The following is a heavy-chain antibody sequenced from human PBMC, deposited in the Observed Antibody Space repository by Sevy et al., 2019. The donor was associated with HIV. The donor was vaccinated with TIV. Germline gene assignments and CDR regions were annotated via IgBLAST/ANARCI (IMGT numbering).Heavy chain of an antibody. Sequence: ASVNVSCKVSGYTFTSYRITWVRQAPGQGLESMGWINPHNGDTKYAQKFQGRVTMITDTSTNTAYMELRSLGSDDTAIYYCARAYCSGGRCYSLAYWGQGTLVTVSS. CDR3: ARAYCSGGRCYSLAY. J-gene: IGHJ4*02. CDR2: INPHNGDT. CDR1: GYTFTSYR. D-gene: IGHD2-15*01. V-gene: IGHV1-18*01.